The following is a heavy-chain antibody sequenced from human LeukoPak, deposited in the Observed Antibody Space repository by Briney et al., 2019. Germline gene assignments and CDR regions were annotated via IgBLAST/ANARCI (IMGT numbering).Heavy chain of an antibody. CDR1: GGSFSGYY. J-gene: IGHJ6*03. V-gene: IGHV4-34*01. CDR3: ARTRIVVVPAAAKFYYYYYMDV. Sequence: ASETLSLTCAVYGGSFSGYYWSWIRQPPGKGLEWIGEINHSGSTNYNPSLKSRVTIPVDTSKNQFSLKLSSVTAADTAVYYCARTRIVVVPAAAKFYYYYYMDVWGKGTTVTVSS. CDR2: INHSGST. D-gene: IGHD2-2*01.